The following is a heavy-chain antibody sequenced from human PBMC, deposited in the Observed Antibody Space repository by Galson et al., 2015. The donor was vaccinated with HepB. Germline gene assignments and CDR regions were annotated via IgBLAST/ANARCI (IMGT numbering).Heavy chain of an antibody. CDR3: ARTLIVVVPAAIEVVFDY. CDR2: IKQDGSEK. V-gene: IGHV3-7*03. J-gene: IGHJ4*02. CDR1: GFTFSSYW. Sequence: SLRLSCAASGFTFSSYWMSWVRQAPGKGLEWVANIKQDGSEKYYVDSVKGRFTISRDNAKNSLYLQMNSLRAEDTAVYYCARTLIVVVPAAIEVVFDYWGQGTLVTVSS. D-gene: IGHD2-2*01.